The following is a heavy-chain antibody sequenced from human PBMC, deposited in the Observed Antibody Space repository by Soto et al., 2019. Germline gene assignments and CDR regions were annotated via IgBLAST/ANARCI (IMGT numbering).Heavy chain of an antibody. J-gene: IGHJ6*03. CDR3: AKGGRLLRYFDWPPHMDV. V-gene: IGHV3-23*01. CDR1: GFTFSSYA. D-gene: IGHD3-9*01. CDR2: ISGSGGST. Sequence: QPGGSLRLSCAASGFTFSSYAMSWVRQAPGKGLEWVSAISGSGGSTYYADSVKGRFTISRDNSKNTLYLQMNSLRAEDTAVYYCAKGGRLLRYFDWPPHMDVWGKGTTVTVSS.